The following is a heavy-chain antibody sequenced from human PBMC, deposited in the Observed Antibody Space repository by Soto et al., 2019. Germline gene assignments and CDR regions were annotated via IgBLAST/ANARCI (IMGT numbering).Heavy chain of an antibody. CDR2: IIPMLGIR. Sequence: QVQLVQSGAEVKKPGSSVKVSCKDSGGTFSTYSMFWVRQAPGQGLEWMGRIIPMLGIRNYAQRFQDRVTITADKSTATANMELSSLRSADTALYYCTIGSWSGEVFDIWGQGTMVTVSS. D-gene: IGHD2-21*01. J-gene: IGHJ3*02. CDR1: GGTFSTYS. V-gene: IGHV1-69*02. CDR3: TIGSWSGEVFDI.